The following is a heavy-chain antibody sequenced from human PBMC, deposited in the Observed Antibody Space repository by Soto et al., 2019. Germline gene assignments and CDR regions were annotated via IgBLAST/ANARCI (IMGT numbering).Heavy chain of an antibody. V-gene: IGHV1-18*01. Sequence: AAVKVSCKASGYTFTSYGISWVRQAPGQGLEWMGWISAYNGNTNYAQKLRGRVTMTTDTSTSTAYMELRSLRSDDTAVYYCERGTFIAAMADAFDIWGQGTMVTVSS. CDR2: ISAYNGNT. J-gene: IGHJ3*02. D-gene: IGHD6-13*01. CDR3: ERGTFIAAMADAFDI. CDR1: GYTFTSYG.